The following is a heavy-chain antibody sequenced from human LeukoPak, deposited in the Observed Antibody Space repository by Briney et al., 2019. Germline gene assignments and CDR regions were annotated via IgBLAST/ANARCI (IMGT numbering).Heavy chain of an antibody. D-gene: IGHD3-10*01. CDR1: GYSISSGYY. J-gene: IGHJ4*02. CDR3: ARTRRGSGSYFRP. Sequence: PSETLSLTCAVSGYSISSGYYWGWIRQPPGKGLEWIGSIYHSGSTYYNPSLKSRVTISVDTSKNQFSLKLSSVTAADTAVYYCARTRRGSGSYFRPWGQGTLVTVSS. V-gene: IGHV4-38-2*01. CDR2: IYHSGST.